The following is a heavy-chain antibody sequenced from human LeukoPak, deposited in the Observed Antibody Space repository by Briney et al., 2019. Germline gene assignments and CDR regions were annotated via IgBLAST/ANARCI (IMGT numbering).Heavy chain of an antibody. J-gene: IGHJ6*03. D-gene: IGHD4-23*01. CDR3: ARVPRTVVTDSYYYYMDV. CDR2: IYTSGST. CDR1: GGSISSGSYF. Sequence: PSETLSLTCTVSGGSISSGSYFWSWIRQPAGKGLEWIGRIYTSGSTNYNPSLKSRVTISVDTSKNQFSLKLSSVTAADTAVYYCARVPRTVVTDSYYYYMDVWGKGTTVTVSS. V-gene: IGHV4-61*02.